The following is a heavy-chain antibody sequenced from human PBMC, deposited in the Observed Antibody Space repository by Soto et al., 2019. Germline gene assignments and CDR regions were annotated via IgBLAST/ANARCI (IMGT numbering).Heavy chain of an antibody. CDR2: ISSNGVGT. D-gene: IGHD6-6*01. CDR1: GFTLSGYA. J-gene: IGHJ6*03. V-gene: IGHV3-64*01. CDR3: ARRARPDFYYMDV. Sequence: EVQLAESGGGLAQPGGSLRLSCAASGFTLSGYAMDWVRQAPGKGLEYVSGISSNGVGTYYANSVQGRFTISRDNSKNTXYLQMGSLRPEDXAXXXCARRARPDFYYMDVWGKGTTVTVSS.